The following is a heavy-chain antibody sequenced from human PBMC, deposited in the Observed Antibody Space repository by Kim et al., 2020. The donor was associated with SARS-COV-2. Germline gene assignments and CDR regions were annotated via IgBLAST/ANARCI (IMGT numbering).Heavy chain of an antibody. J-gene: IGHJ6*02. CDR1: GFSLSTSGVG. CDR2: IYWDDDK. CDR3: AHSYYDYIWGSYRSGYYYGMDV. V-gene: IGHV2-5*02. Sequence: SGPTLVNPTQTLTLTCTFSGFSLSTSGVGVGWIRQPPGKALEWLALIYWDDDKRYSPSLKSRLTITKDTSKNQVVLTMTNMDPVDTATYYCAHSYYDYIWGSYRSGYYYGMDVWGQGNTVTVSS. D-gene: IGHD3-16*02.